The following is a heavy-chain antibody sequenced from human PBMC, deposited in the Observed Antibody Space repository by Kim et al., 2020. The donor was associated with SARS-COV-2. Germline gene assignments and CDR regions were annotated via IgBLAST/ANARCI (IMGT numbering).Heavy chain of an antibody. CDR2: IWFDGGVK. Sequence: GGSLRLSCAASGFTFSNYDMHWVRQAPGKGLEWVTVIWFDGGVKYYADSVKGRFTISRDNSKDTLYLQMNSLRVDDTAVYYCARAFWAGGVRDTRDWYFGLWGRGTRVAVSS. CDR3: ARAFWAGGVRDTRDWYFGL. V-gene: IGHV3-33*01. CDR1: GFTFSNYD. D-gene: IGHD3-16*01. J-gene: IGHJ2*01.